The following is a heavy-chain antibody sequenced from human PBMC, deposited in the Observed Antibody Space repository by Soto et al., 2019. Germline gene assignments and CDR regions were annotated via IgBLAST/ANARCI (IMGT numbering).Heavy chain of an antibody. Sequence: EVQLVESGGGLVQPGGSLRLSCSASGFTFSDQHMNWVRQAPGKVLEWVGRSRNKPNGYTTEYAASLQGRFTISRDDSKNSLFLQMNSLTTEDTAVYYCVAESYYRCDHWGQGTLVTVSS. J-gene: IGHJ4*02. CDR3: VAESYYRCDH. D-gene: IGHD1-26*01. V-gene: IGHV3-72*01. CDR2: SRNKPNGYTT. CDR1: GFTFSDQH.